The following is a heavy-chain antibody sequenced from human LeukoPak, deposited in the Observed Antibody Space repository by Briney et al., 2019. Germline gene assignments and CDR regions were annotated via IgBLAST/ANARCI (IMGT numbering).Heavy chain of an antibody. CDR3: AREVEYSGSAFDY. D-gene: IGHD1-26*01. V-gene: IGHV3-21*01. J-gene: IGHJ4*02. CDR1: GFTFSSYS. Sequence: PGGSRRLSCAASGFTFSSYSMNWVRQAPGKGLEWVSSISSSSSYIYYADSVKGRFTISRDNAKNSLYLQMNSLRAEDTAVYYCAREVEYSGSAFDYWGQGTLVTVSS. CDR2: ISSSSSYI.